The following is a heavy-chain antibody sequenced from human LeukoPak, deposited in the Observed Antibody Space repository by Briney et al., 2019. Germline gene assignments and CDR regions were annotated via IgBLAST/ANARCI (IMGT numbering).Heavy chain of an antibody. CDR3: ARDPRYDYVWGTSFHY. D-gene: IGHD3-16*01. Sequence: GSLRLSCAASGFTFSSYGMHWVRQAPGKGLEWVAFIRYDGSNKYYADSVKGRFTISRDNAKNSLYLQMNSLRAEDTAVYYCARDPRYDYVWGTSFHYWGQGTLVTVSS. J-gene: IGHJ4*02. V-gene: IGHV3-30*02. CDR2: IRYDGSNK. CDR1: GFTFSSYG.